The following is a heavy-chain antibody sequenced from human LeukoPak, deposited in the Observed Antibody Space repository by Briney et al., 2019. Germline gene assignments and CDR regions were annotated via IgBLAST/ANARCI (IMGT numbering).Heavy chain of an antibody. V-gene: IGHV1-18*04. D-gene: IGHD1/OR15-1a*01. CDR1: GYTFTSYY. Sequence: ASVKVSCKASGYTFTSYYMHWVRQAPGQGLEWMGWISAYNGNTNYAQKLQRRVTMTTDTSTSTANMELRSLRSDDTAVYYCAIVLEQEGNWFDPWGQGTLVTVSS. CDR2: ISAYNGNT. J-gene: IGHJ5*02. CDR3: AIVLEQEGNWFDP.